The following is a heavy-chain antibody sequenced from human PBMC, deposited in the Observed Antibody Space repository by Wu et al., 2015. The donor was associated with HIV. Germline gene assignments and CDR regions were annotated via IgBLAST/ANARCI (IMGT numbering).Heavy chain of an antibody. CDR1: GGTFSSYA. D-gene: IGHD3-16*01. V-gene: IGHV1-69*13. Sequence: QVQLVQSGAEVKKPGSSVKVSCKASGGTFSSYAISWVRQAPGQGLEWMGRIIPIFGTANYAQKFQGRVTITADESTSTAYMELSSLRSEDTAVYYCAREGTEIMITFGGYFDYWGQGTLVTVSS. CDR3: AREGTEIMITFGGYFDY. CDR2: IIPIFGTA. J-gene: IGHJ4*02.